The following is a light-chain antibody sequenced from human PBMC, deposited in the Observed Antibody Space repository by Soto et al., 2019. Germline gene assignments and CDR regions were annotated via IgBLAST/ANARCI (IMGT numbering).Light chain of an antibody. V-gene: IGKV1-5*03. Sequence: DIQMTQSPSTLSASVADRVSITCRDSESINGWLAWYQQKPGKAPKLLINKASTLESGVPSRFSGSASGIEFTLTISTVQPDDFATYYCQQHKTYVSSTFGQGTKLEI. CDR1: ESINGW. CDR2: KAS. CDR3: QQHKTYVSST. J-gene: IGKJ2*01.